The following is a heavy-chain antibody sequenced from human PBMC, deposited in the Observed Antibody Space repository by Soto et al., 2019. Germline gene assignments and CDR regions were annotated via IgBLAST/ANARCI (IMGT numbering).Heavy chain of an antibody. Sequence: PSETLSLTCTVSGGSISSGGYYWSWIRQHPGKGLEWIGYIYYSGSTYYNPSLKSRVTISVDTSKNQFSLKLSSVTAADTAVYYCARVGITIFGVVIHPLDVWGQGTTVTVS. CDR2: IYYSGST. CDR1: GGSISSGGYY. V-gene: IGHV4-31*03. J-gene: IGHJ6*02. CDR3: ARVGITIFGVVIHPLDV. D-gene: IGHD3-3*01.